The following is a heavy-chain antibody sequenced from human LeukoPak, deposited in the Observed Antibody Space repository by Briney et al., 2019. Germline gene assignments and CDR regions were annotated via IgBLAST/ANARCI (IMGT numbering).Heavy chain of an antibody. J-gene: IGHJ4*02. Sequence: ASVKVSCKASGGTFISYAISWVRQAPGQGLEWMGGIIPIFGTANYAQKFQGRVTITADESTSTAYMELSSLRSEDTAVYYCARRAYYYDSSGYVGLYFDYWGQGTLVTVSS. V-gene: IGHV1-69*13. CDR1: GGTFISYA. CDR2: IIPIFGTA. D-gene: IGHD3-22*01. CDR3: ARRAYYYDSSGYVGLYFDY.